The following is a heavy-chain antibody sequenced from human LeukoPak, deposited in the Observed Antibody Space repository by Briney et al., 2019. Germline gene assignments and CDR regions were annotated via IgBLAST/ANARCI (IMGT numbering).Heavy chain of an antibody. V-gene: IGHV3-9*03. J-gene: IGHJ6*03. CDR1: GLTFDDYA. CDR3: AEAIYGDYHYMDV. Sequence: SLRLSCAASGLTFDDYAMHWVRQAPGKGLEWVSSISWNSGSIGSADSVKGRFTISRDNAKNSLYLQMNSLRAEDMALYYCAEAIYGDYHYMDVWGKGTTVTVSS. CDR2: ISWNSGSI. D-gene: IGHD4-17*01.